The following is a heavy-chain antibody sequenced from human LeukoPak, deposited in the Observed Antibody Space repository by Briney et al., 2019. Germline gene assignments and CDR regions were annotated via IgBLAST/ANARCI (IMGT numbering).Heavy chain of an antibody. CDR1: GGSISSKNW. CDR2: IYHTGST. V-gene: IGHV4-4*02. D-gene: IGHD1-26*01. J-gene: IGHJ5*02. Sequence: PSETLSLTCAVSGGSISSKNWWIWVRQPPEKGLEWIGEIYHTGSTNYNPSLKSRVTISVDTSKNQFSLKLSSVTAADTAVYYCASSGSYSEGWFDPWGQGTLVTVSS. CDR3: ASSGSYSEGWFDP.